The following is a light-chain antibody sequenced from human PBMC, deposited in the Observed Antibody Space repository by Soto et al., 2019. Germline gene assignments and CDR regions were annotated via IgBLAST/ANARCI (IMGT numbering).Light chain of an antibody. CDR3: QVWDGSSDHVVV. CDR2: SDS. Sequence: YELTQPPSVSVAPGKTARISCGGNNIGSKSVHWYQQKPGQAPVLVIYSDSVRPSGIPERFSGSNSGNTATLTISWVEAGDEADYFCQVWDGSSDHVVVFGGGTKLTVL. J-gene: IGLJ2*01. V-gene: IGLV3-21*04. CDR1: NIGSKS.